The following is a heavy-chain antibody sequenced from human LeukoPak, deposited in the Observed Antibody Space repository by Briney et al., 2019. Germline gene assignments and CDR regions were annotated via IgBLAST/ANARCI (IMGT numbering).Heavy chain of an antibody. CDR1: GGTFSSYA. CDR3: AAHSHCSSTSCYPD. Sequence: SVKVSCKASGGTFSSYAISWVRQAPGQGLEWMGGIIPIFGTANYAQKFQGRVTITADKSTSTAYMELSSLRSEDTAVYYCAAHSHCSSTSCYPDWGQGTLVTVSS. CDR2: IIPIFGTA. J-gene: IGHJ4*02. V-gene: IGHV1-69*06. D-gene: IGHD2-2*01.